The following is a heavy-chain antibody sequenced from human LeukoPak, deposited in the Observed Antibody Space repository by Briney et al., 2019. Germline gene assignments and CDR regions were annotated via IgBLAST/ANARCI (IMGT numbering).Heavy chain of an antibody. D-gene: IGHD1-14*01. CDR1: GFTFSSYA. J-gene: IGHJ4*02. CDR3: GRDYHLDH. CDR2: ITISGDNT. Sequence: GGSLRLSCAASGFTFSSYAMGWVRQAPGKGLQRISGITISGDNTYYADSVKGRFTISRDNSKNTLYLQMNSLRAEDTAIYYCGRDYHLDHWGQGTLVTVSS. V-gene: IGHV3-23*01.